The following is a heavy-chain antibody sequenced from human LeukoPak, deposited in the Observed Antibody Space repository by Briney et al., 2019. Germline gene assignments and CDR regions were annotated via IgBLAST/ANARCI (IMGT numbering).Heavy chain of an antibody. D-gene: IGHD5-18*01. CDR2: INHSGST. Sequence: SETLSLTCAVYGGSFSGYYWSWIRQPPGKGLEWIGEINHSGSTNYNPFLKSRVTISVDTSKNQFSLKLSSVTAADTAVYYCARGCSYGYDYWGQGTLVTVSS. J-gene: IGHJ4*02. V-gene: IGHV4-34*01. CDR1: GGSFSGYY. CDR3: ARGCSYGYDY.